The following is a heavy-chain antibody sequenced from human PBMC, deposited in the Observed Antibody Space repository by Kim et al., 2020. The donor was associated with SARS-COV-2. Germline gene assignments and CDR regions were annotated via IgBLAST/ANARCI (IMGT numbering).Heavy chain of an antibody. CDR2: LSGSGRNT. Sequence: GGSLRLSCAASGFTFNNYAMSWVRQPPGKGPEWVSSLSGSGRNTYYADSVRGRFTISRDNSKNTLYLQMNRVRVDDTAIYYCAKDGGGWYTSGWYYFD. D-gene: IGHD6-19*01. CDR3: AKDGGGWYTSGWYYFD. CDR1: GFTFNNYA. V-gene: IGHV3-23*01. J-gene: IGHJ4*01.